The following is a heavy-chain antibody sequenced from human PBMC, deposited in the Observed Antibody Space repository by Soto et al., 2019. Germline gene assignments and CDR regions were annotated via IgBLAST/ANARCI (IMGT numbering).Heavy chain of an antibody. D-gene: IGHD1-1*01. CDR3: ARGRYGDY. J-gene: IGHJ4*02. V-gene: IGHV1-18*01. CDR1: GYGFTTYG. CDR2: ISAHNGNT. Sequence: QVHLVQSGAEVKKPGASVKVSCKGSGYGFTTYGITWVRQAPGQGLEWMAWISAHNGNTNYAQKLPGRATATRDTSTSTAYMELRSLRSDDTAVYYCARGRYGDYWGQGALVTVSS.